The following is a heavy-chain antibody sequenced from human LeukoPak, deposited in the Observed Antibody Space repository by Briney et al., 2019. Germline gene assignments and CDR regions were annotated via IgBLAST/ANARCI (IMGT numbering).Heavy chain of an antibody. CDR3: ATSYYYDSSGYSQTGGDY. D-gene: IGHD3-22*01. CDR1: GYTFTSYG. CDR2: ISAYNGNT. J-gene: IGHJ4*02. V-gene: IGHV1-18*01. Sequence: ASVKVSCKASGYTFTSYGISWVRQAPGQGLEWEGWISAYNGNTNYAQKLQGRVTMTTDTSTSTAYMELRSLRSDDTAAYYCATSYYYDSSGYSQTGGDYWGQGTLVTVSS.